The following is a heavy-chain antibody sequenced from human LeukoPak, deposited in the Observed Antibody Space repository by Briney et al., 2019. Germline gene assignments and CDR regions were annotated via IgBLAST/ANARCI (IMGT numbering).Heavy chain of an antibody. CDR1: GGSISSSSYY. V-gene: IGHV4-39*01. CDR3: ARPAGGLRYFDWLSYYYMDV. J-gene: IGHJ6*03. CDR2: IYYSGST. D-gene: IGHD3-9*01. Sequence: SETLSPTCTVSGGSISSSSYYWGWIRQPPGKGLEWIGSIYYSGSTYYNPSLKSRVTISVDTSKNQFSLKLSSVTAADTAVYYCARPAGGLRYFDWLSYYYMDVWGKGTTVTVSS.